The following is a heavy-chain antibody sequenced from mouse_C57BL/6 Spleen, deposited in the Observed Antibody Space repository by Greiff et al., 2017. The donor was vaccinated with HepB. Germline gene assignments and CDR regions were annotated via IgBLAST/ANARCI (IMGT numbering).Heavy chain of an antibody. CDR1: GYEFSSSW. D-gene: IGHD1-1*01. J-gene: IGHJ1*03. CDR2: IYPGDGDT. Sequence: QVQLQQSGPELVKPGASVKISCKASGYEFSSSWMNWVKQRPGKGLEVIGRIYPGDGDTKYNGKFKGKATLTADKSSSTDYMQLSSLTSEDSAVYFCARKVVATEFDVWGTGTTVTVSS. CDR3: ARKVVATEFDV. V-gene: IGHV1-82*01.